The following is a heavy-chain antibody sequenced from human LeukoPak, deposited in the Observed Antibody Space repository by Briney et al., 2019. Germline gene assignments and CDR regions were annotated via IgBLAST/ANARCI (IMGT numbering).Heavy chain of an antibody. D-gene: IGHD3-10*02. CDR3: AELGITMIGGV. CDR1: GFTFSSYE. Sequence: GGSLRLSCAASGFTFSSYEMNWVRQAPGKGLEWVSYISSSGSTIYYADSVKGRFTISRDNAKNSLYMQINSLRAEDTAVYYCAELGITMIGGVWGKGTTVTISS. J-gene: IGHJ6*04. V-gene: IGHV3-48*03. CDR2: ISSSGSTI.